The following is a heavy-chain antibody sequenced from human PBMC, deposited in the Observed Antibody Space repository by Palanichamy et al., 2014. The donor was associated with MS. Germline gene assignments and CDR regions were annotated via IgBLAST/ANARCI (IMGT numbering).Heavy chain of an antibody. V-gene: IGHV4-4*07. CDR3: GRDMSTSVDF. J-gene: IGHJ4*02. CDR1: GASISSNF. CDR2: TSASGPT. Sequence: VSGASISSNFWSWIRQPAGKELEWIGCTSASGPTNYNPSLRSRVTMSIDTSKNHFSLKLSSVTAADTALYYCGRDMSTSVDFWGQGIQVTVSS. D-gene: IGHD3-16*01.